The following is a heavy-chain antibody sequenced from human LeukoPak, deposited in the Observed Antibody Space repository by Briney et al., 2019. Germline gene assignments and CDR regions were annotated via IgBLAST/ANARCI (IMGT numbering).Heavy chain of an antibody. J-gene: IGHJ4*02. CDR1: GGSISTSNYY. CDR2: IFHSGST. V-gene: IGHV4-39*01. D-gene: IGHD3/OR15-3a*01. Sequence: SETLSLTCTVSGGSISTSNYYWGWIRQPPGKGLEWIGSIFHSGSTYYSPSLKSRVIISVDTSKNQISLRLTSVTATDTAMYYCARQTGSGLFTLPGGQGTLVTVSS. CDR3: ARQTGSGLFTLP.